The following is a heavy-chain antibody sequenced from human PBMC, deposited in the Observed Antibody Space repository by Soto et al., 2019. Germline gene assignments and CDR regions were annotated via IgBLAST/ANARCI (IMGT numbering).Heavy chain of an antibody. CDR3: ASKFGELLADAFDI. V-gene: IGHV4-39*01. D-gene: IGHD3-10*01. J-gene: IGHJ3*02. CDR1: GGSISSSSYY. CDR2: IYYSGST. Sequence: SETLSLTCTVSGGSISSSSYYWGWIRQPPGKGLEWIGSIYYSGSTYYNPSLKSRVTISVDTSKNQFSLKLSSVTAADTAVYYCASKFGELLADAFDIWGQGTVVTISS.